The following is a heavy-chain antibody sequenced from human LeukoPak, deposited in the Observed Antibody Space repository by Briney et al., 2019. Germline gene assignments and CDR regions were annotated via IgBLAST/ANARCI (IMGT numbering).Heavy chain of an antibody. V-gene: IGHV1-69*05. CDR2: IIPIFGTA. CDR1: GGTFSSYA. CDR3: ARDLTPAYGLVYYFDY. J-gene: IGHJ4*02. Sequence: ASVKVSCKASGGTFSSYAISWVRQAPGPGLEWMGRIIPIFGTANYAQKFQGRVTITTDESTSTAYMELSSLRSEDTAVYYCARDLTPAYGLVYYFDYWGQGTLVTVSS. D-gene: IGHD3-10*01.